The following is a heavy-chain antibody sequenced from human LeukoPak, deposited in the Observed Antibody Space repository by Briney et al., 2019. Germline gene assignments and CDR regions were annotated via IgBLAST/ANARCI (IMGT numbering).Heavy chain of an antibody. D-gene: IGHD6-13*01. CDR3: ARHGYDGFDM. Sequence: PGGSLRLSCAVSGFTFSSYNMNWVRQAPGKGLEWVSFISNTGSYIYYTDSLKGRFTISRDNAKNSMYLQMNSLRAEDTAVYYCARHGYDGFDMWGQGTMVTVSS. J-gene: IGHJ3*02. CDR1: GFTFSSYN. V-gene: IGHV3-21*01. CDR2: ISNTGSYI.